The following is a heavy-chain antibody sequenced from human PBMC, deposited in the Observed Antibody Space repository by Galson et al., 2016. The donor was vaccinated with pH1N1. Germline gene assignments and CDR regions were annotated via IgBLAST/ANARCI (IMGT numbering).Heavy chain of an antibody. CDR1: GFTFSSYG. Sequence: SLRLSCAASGFTFSSYGMHWVRQAPGKGLEWVAVIWYDGSNKYYADSVKGRFTISRDNSKNTLYLQMNSLRAEDTAVYYCARHQGTGEWGYYFDYWGQGTLVTASS. J-gene: IGHJ4*02. D-gene: IGHD7-27*01. CDR2: IWYDGSNK. V-gene: IGHV3-33*01. CDR3: ARHQGTGEWGYYFDY.